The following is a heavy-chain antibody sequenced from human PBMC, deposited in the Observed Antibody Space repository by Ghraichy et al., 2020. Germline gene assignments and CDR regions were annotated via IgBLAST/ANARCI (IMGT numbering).Heavy chain of an antibody. D-gene: IGHD3-10*01. Sequence: GGSLRLSCAASGFTFSSYGMHWVRQAPGMGLEWVAFIRNDGSIKYYADSVKGRFTISRDNSKNTLYLQMNSPRAEDTAVYYCAKDRFDGSNWYFDLWGRGTLVTVSS. CDR1: GFTFSSYG. CDR3: AKDRFDGSNWYFDL. J-gene: IGHJ2*01. V-gene: IGHV3-30*02. CDR2: IRNDGSIK.